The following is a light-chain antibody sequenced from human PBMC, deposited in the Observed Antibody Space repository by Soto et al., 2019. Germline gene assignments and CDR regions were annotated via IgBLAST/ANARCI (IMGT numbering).Light chain of an antibody. Sequence: DLPMTQSPSSLSASLGDRVTIACRASQGISNSLAWYQQQPGKVPKLLISAASTLQSGVPSRFSGSGSGTDFTHTISSLHAEDVAAYYCQNYSNAPPWTFCQGTKVEIK. J-gene: IGKJ1*01. CDR1: QGISNS. CDR2: AAS. V-gene: IGKV1-27*01. CDR3: QNYSNAPPWT.